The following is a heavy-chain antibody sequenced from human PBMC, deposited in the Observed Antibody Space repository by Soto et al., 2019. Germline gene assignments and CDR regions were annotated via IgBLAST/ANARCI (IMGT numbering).Heavy chain of an antibody. CDR1: GFTFSDYA. CDR3: ARGGRDGNATGFFDF. Sequence: ELQLVESGGGLIKPGGSLRLSCSSSGFTFSDYAMSWFRQAPGKGLEWVGFTRNKAYEGATEYAASLRGRVDVSRVDSKGIVYLQITGLKTEVTAVYYCARGGRDGNATGFFDFWGQGTLVSVSS. D-gene: IGHD2-15*01. CDR2: TRNKAYEGAT. V-gene: IGHV3-49*05. J-gene: IGHJ4*02.